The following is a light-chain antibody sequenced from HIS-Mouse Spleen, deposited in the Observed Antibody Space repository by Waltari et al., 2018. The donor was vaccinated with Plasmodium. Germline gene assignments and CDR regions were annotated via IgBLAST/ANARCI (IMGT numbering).Light chain of an antibody. CDR2: KDR. CDR3: YSTDSSGNHRV. V-gene: IGLV3-10*01. J-gene: IGLJ3*02. Sequence: SYELTQPPSVSVSPGQTARITCSGDALPKKYAYWYQQKSGQAPVLAIYKDRKRPSGIPERFAGPSSGTMATLTISGAQVEDEADYYCYSTDSSGNHRVFGGGTKLTVL. CDR1: ALPKKY.